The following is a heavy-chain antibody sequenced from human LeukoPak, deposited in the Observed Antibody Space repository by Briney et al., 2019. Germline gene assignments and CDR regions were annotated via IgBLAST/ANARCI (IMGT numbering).Heavy chain of an antibody. CDR2: TYYKSKWYK. CDR3: ARGGPWDLPVGKFDY. V-gene: IGHV6-1*01. CDR1: GDSVSSNSAA. Sequence: SQTLSLTCAISGDSVSSNSAAWNWIRQSPSKGLEWLGRTYYKSKWYKDYAGSVNSRITINPATSKNQFSLQLNSVTPEDTAVYYCARGGPWDLPVGKFDYWGQGTLVTVSS. D-gene: IGHD1-26*01. J-gene: IGHJ4*02.